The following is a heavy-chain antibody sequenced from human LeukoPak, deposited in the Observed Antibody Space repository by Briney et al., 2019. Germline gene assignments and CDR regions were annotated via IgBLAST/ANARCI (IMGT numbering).Heavy chain of an antibody. CDR2: ISGSGGST. J-gene: IGHJ4*02. V-gene: IGHV3-23*01. CDR3: AKDAGYCSGGSCFLFGY. Sequence: PGGSLRLSCAASGFTFSSYAMSWVRQAPGKGLEWVSAISGSGGSTYYADSVKGRFTISRDNSKNTLYLQMNSLRAEDTAVYYCAKDAGYCSGGSCFLFGYWGQGTLVTVSS. D-gene: IGHD2-15*01. CDR1: GFTFSSYA.